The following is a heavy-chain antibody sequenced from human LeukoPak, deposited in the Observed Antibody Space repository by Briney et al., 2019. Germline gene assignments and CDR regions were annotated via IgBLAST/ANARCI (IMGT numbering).Heavy chain of an antibody. CDR3: ATDRITIFGVVIQFAY. CDR2: FDPEDGET. V-gene: IGHV1-24*01. CDR1: GYTLTELS. J-gene: IGHJ4*02. D-gene: IGHD3-3*01. Sequence: ASVKVSCKVSGYTLTELSMHWVRQAPGKGLEWMGGFDPEDGETIYAQKFQGRVTMTEDTSTDTAYMELSSLRSEDTAVYYCATDRITIFGVVIQFAYWGQGTLVTVSS.